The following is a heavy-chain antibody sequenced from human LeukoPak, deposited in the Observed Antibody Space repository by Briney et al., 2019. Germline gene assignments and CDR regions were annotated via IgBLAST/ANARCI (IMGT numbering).Heavy chain of an antibody. CDR2: VSADGRTQ. Sequence: GGSLRLSCAASGFTFRTYSIHWVRQAPGKGLEWVTVVSADGRTQLYSDSVKGRFTISRDNAKNSLYLQMNSLRAEDTALYYCAKDRGPQLYDAFDIWGQGTMVTVSS. J-gene: IGHJ3*02. CDR1: GFTFRTYS. D-gene: IGHD6-13*01. CDR3: AKDRGPQLYDAFDI. V-gene: IGHV3-30*18.